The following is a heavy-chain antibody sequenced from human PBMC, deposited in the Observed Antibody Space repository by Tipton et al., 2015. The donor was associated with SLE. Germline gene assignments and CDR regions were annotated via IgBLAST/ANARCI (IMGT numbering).Heavy chain of an antibody. CDR1: GYTFTGYY. J-gene: IGHJ6*02. CDR3: ARANDFWSGYSSDV. CDR2: INPNSGGT. V-gene: IGHV1-2*06. Sequence: QLVQSGAEVKKPGASVKVSCKASGYTFTGYYMHWVRQAPGQGLEWMGRINPNSGGTNYAQKFQGRVTMTRDTSISTAYMELSRLRSDDTAVYYCARANDFWSGYSSDVWGQGTTVTVSS. D-gene: IGHD3-3*01.